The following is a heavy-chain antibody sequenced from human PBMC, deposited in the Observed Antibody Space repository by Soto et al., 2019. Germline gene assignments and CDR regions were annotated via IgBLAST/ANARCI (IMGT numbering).Heavy chain of an antibody. V-gene: IGHV4-39*01. J-gene: IGHJ5*02. Sequence: QLQLQESGPGLVKPSETLSLTCTVSGGSISSSSYYWGWIRQPPGKGLEWIGSIYYSGSTYYNPSLKSRVTISVDTSKNQFSLKLSSVTAADTAVYYCARQGFMDYDCVWGSFDPWGQGTLVTVSS. CDR1: GGSISSSSYY. CDR3: ARQGFMDYDCVWGSFDP. D-gene: IGHD3-16*01. CDR2: IYYSGST.